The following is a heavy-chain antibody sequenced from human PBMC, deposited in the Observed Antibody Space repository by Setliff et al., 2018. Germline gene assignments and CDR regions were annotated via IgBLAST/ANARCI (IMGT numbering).Heavy chain of an antibody. CDR1: GGSFSTYY. J-gene: IGHJ4*02. Sequence: SETLSLTCAVYGGSFSTYYWIWIRQPPGKGLEWIGEINHSGSTNYNPSLKSRVTISVDTSKNQFSLKLSSVTAADTAVYYCARLMGANGGGTSYWGQGTLVTVSS. CDR3: ARLMGANGGGTSY. CDR2: INHSGST. D-gene: IGHD1-26*01. V-gene: IGHV4-34*01.